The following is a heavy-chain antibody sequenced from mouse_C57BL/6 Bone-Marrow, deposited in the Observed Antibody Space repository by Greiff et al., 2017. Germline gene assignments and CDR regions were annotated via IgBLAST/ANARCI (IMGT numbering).Heavy chain of an antibody. CDR3: ARVGWLLRRGYAMDY. J-gene: IGHJ4*01. V-gene: IGHV1-85*01. D-gene: IGHD2-3*01. CDR1: SYTFTSYD. Sequence: QVQLQQSGPELVKPGASVKLSCKASSYTFTSYDINWVKQRPGQGLEWIGWIYPRDGSTKYNEKFKGKATLTVDTSSSTAYMELHSLTSEDSAVYFCARVGWLLRRGYAMDYWGQGTSVTVSS. CDR2: IYPRDGST.